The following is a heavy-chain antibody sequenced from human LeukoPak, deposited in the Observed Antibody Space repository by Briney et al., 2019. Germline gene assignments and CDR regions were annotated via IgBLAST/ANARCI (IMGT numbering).Heavy chain of an antibody. D-gene: IGHD5-12*01. J-gene: IGHJ2*01. CDR3: AKDGGGGYVTDWYFDL. CDR2: VYYTRST. CDR1: GGSISTYY. Sequence: SETLFLTCTVSGGSISTYYWSWIRQPPGKGLEWIGHVYYTRSTNYNPSRKSRVTMSVDTSKNQFSLKLSSVTAADTAVYYCAKDGGGGYVTDWYFDLWGRGTLVAVSS. V-gene: IGHV4-59*01.